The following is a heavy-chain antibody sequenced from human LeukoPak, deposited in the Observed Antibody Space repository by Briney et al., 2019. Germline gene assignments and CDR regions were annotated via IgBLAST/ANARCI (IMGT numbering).Heavy chain of an antibody. J-gene: IGHJ4*02. CDR1: GFTFSSYA. D-gene: IGHD4-17*01. CDR3: ARSTTVTKNFDY. V-gene: IGHV3-53*01. CDR2: IYSGGST. Sequence: GGSLRLSCAASGFTFSSYAMHWVRQAPGKGLEWVSVIYSGGSTYYADSVKGRFTISRDNSKNTLYLQMNGLRAEDTAVYYCARSTTVTKNFDYWGQGTLVTVSS.